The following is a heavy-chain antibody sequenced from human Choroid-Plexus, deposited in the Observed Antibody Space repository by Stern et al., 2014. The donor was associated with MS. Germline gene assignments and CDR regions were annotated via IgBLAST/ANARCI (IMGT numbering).Heavy chain of an antibody. CDR2: INPNTGGT. CDR3: ARDQRGITIFGVVTDYYYLGMDV. Sequence: QVQLEESGAEVKKPGASVKVSCKTSGYIFTGYYIHWVRPAPGQVLEWMAWINPNTGGTKYAQKFQGRVTMSRDTSISTAYVELSSLTSDDTAVYYCARDQRGITIFGVVTDYYYLGMDVWGQGTTVTVSS. V-gene: IGHV1-2*02. D-gene: IGHD3-3*01. CDR1: GYIFTGYY. J-gene: IGHJ6*02.